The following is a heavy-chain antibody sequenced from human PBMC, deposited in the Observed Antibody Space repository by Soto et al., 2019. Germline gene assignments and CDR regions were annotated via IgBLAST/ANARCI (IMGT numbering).Heavy chain of an antibody. J-gene: IGHJ3*02. CDR2: ISAYNGNT. Sequence: ASVKVSCKASGYTFTSYGISWVRQAPGQGLEWMGWISAYNGNTNYAQKLQGRVTMTTDTSTSTAYMELRSLGSDDTAVYYCARDLSSITIFGVAPKSDAFDIWGQGTMVTV. CDR3: ARDLSSITIFGVAPKSDAFDI. D-gene: IGHD3-3*01. CDR1: GYTFTSYG. V-gene: IGHV1-18*01.